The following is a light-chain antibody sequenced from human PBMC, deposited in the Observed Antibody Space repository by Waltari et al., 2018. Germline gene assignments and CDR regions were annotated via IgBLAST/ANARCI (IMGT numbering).Light chain of an antibody. CDR1: QSIGTS. CDR2: AAS. J-gene: IGKJ2*01. CDR3: QQYGSSPPYT. V-gene: IGKV1-39*01. Sequence: DIQMTQSPSSLSAFVGDRVTITCRASQSIGTSLNWYQQKPGKAPKFLIYAASTLQSGVPSRFSGSGSGTDFTLTISSLQPEDFATYYCQQYGSSPPYTFGQGTKLEIK.